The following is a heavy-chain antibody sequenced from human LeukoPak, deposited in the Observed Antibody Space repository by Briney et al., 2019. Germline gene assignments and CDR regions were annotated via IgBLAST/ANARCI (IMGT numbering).Heavy chain of an antibody. CDR1: EYTFTDHN. D-gene: IGHD3/OR15-3a*01. Sequence: ASVKVSCKASEYTFTDHNVHWVRQAPGQGLEWMGWINPKTGGRNYAQKFQGRVTLTRDTSISTAYMELSRLRSDDTAVYYCTRGTGTSWFDPWGQGTLVTVSS. CDR3: TRGTGTSWFDP. CDR2: INPKTGGR. V-gene: IGHV1-2*02. J-gene: IGHJ5*02.